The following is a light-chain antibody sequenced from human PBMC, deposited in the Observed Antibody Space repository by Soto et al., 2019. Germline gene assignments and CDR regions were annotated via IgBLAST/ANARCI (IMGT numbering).Light chain of an antibody. J-gene: IGLJ1*01. Sequence: QSALTQPASVSGSPGQSITISCTGTSSDVGGYNYVSWYQQHPGKAPKLMIYDVSNRPSGVSNRFSGSKSGNTASLTISGRQVEDEADYYCNSYTSSSTRVFGTGTKVTVL. CDR1: SSDVGGYNY. CDR2: DVS. CDR3: NSYTSSSTRV. V-gene: IGLV2-14*01.